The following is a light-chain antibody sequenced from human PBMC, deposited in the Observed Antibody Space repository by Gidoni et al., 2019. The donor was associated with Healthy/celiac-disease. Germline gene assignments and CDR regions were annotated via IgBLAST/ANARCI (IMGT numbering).Light chain of an antibody. Sequence: MVMTQTPLSLSVTPGQPDSISCKSSQSLLHSDGKTYLYWYLQKPGQSPRLLLYEVSSRFSGVPDWFSGSWSGTDFTLKISRVEAEYVRVYYCMQGIHLPLTFGGGPKVEIK. CDR1: QSLLHSDGKTY. CDR2: EVS. J-gene: IGKJ4*01. V-gene: IGKV2-29*02. CDR3: MQGIHLPLT.